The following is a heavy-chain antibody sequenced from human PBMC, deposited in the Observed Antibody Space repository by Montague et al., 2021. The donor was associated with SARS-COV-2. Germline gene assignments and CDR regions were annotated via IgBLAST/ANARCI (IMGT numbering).Heavy chain of an antibody. V-gene: IGHV4-4*02. D-gene: IGHD7-27*01. CDR2: VHHSGNA. J-gene: IGHJ5*02. CDR1: GGSLSTPHY. CDR3: AGDRITRGWLDP. Sequence: SETLSLTCAVSGGSLSTPHYWSWVRQPPGKGLEWIGEVHHSGNANYNASFNGRATVSVDKSKNQFSLTLTSVTAADTAVYYCAGDRITRGWLDPWGQGTLATVSS.